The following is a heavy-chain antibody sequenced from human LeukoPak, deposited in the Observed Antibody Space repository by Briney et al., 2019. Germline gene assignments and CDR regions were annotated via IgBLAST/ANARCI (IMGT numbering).Heavy chain of an antibody. V-gene: IGHV3-30-3*01. D-gene: IGHD5-18*01. CDR1: GFTFSSYA. Sequence: GRSLRLSCAASGFTFSSYAMHWVRQAPGKGLEWVAVISYDGSNKYYADSVKGRFTISRDNSKSTLYLQMNSLRAEDTAVYYCAREGRGYSYGSFDYWGQGTLVTVSS. CDR3: AREGRGYSYGSFDY. J-gene: IGHJ4*02. CDR2: ISYDGSNK.